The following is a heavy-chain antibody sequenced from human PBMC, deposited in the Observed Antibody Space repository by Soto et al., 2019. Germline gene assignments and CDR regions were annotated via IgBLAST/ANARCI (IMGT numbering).Heavy chain of an antibody. V-gene: IGHV1-69*06. CDR2: IFPIFGTA. CDR3: ARGGGSSSPPGDP. J-gene: IGHJ5*02. D-gene: IGHD2-15*01. CDR1: GGTFSNSA. Sequence: QVQLVQSGAEVKKPGSSVKVSCKASGGTFSNSAITWVRQAPGQGLAWMGGIFPIFGTANYALNFQGRVTITADRSTSTAYMELSSLRSEDTAVYYCARGGGSSSPPGDPWGQGTLVTVSS.